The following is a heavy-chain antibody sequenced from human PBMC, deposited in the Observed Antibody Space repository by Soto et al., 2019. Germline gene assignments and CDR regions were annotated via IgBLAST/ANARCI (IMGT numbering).Heavy chain of an antibody. D-gene: IGHD2-8*02. CDR2: INPKSGGT. CDR3: ARGDSTDYSSAVVCSSYKHDMDV. J-gene: IGHJ6*02. CDR1: GYNFTDYH. V-gene: IGHV1-2*04. Sequence: ASVKVSCKASGYNFTDYHIHCGRQAPGQGLEWLGRINPKSGGTSTEQKFLGWVTMTTDTYISTASMQLTRRTSDDAAIYYCARGDSTDYSSAVVCSSYKHDMDVWGQGTTVTVSS.